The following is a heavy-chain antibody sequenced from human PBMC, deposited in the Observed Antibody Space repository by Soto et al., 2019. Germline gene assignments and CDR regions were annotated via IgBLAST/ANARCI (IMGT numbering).Heavy chain of an antibody. Sequence: PGESLKISCKGSGYSFTSYWIGWVRQMPGKGLEWMGIIYPGDSDTRYSPSFQGQVTISADKSISTAYLQWSSLKASDTAMYYSARLLYSSGPKVTYYYYGMDVWGQGTTVTVSS. J-gene: IGHJ6*02. V-gene: IGHV5-51*01. CDR3: ARLLYSSGPKVTYYYYGMDV. D-gene: IGHD6-19*01. CDR2: IYPGDSDT. CDR1: GYSFTSYW.